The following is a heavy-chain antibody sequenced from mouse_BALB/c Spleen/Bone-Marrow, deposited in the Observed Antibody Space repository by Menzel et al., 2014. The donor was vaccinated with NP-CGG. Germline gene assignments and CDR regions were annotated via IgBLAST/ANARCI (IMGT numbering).Heavy chain of an antibody. J-gene: IGHJ3*01. CDR1: GYSFTGYF. V-gene: IGHV1-20*02. CDR3: AGGYYDSSSWFAY. D-gene: IGHD1-1*01. CDR2: INPYNGDT. Sequence: EVQLQQSGPELVKPGASVKISCKASGYSFTGYFMNWVMQSHGKSLEWIGRINPYNGDTFYNQKFKGKATLTVDKSSSTAHMELRSLASEDSAVYYCAGGYYDSSSWFAYWGQGTLVTVSA.